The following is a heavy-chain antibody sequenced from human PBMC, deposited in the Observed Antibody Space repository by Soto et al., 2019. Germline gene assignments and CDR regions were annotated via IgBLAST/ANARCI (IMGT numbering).Heavy chain of an antibody. CDR2: ISPMFGAA. J-gene: IGHJ4*02. CDR3: AREGQVDSPAVVY. V-gene: IGHV1-69*19. CDR1: GGTFNTYA. D-gene: IGHD3-9*01. Sequence: QVQLVQSGAEMKKPGSSVKVSCQSSGGTFNTYAMNWVRQAPGQGPEWMGDISPMFGAANYAPKFQGRVTITADESTGTSYMQLSSLTSEDTDLYFCAREGQVDSPAVVYWGQGTVVTVSS.